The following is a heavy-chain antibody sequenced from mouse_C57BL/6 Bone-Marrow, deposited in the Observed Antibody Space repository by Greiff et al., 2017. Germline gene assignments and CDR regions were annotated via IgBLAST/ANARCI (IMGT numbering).Heavy chain of an antibody. CDR1: GYTFTSYG. CDR2: IYPRSGNT. D-gene: IGHD4-1*01. J-gene: IGHJ3*01. CDR3: ARPGTVPWFAY. V-gene: IGHV1-81*01. Sequence: QVQLQQSGAELARPGASVKLSCKASGYTFTSYGISWVKQRTGQGLEWIGEIYPRSGNTYYNEKFKGKAPLTADTSSSPAYLELRSPTSEDSAVYFCARPGTVPWFAYWGQGTLGTVSA.